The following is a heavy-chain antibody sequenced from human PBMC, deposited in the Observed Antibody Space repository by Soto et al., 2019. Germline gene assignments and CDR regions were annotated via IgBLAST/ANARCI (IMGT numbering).Heavy chain of an antibody. CDR1: GFSFSDHY. CDR2: TRNKAQSYTT. J-gene: IGHJ4*02. CDR3: TRVPLQFFFDY. D-gene: IGHD3-3*01. Sequence: PGGSLRLSCAASGFSFSDHYMDWVRQAPGKGLEWVGRTRNKAQSYTTEYAASVKGRFTISRDDSRNSLYLQMNSLKSEDTAVYYCTRVPLQFFFDYWGQGALVTVSS. V-gene: IGHV3-72*01.